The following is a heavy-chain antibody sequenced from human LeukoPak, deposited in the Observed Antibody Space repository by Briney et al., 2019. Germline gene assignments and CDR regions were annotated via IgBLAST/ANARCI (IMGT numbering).Heavy chain of an antibody. J-gene: IGHJ4*02. V-gene: IGHV3-30*18. CDR3: AKGASDYIWGSFRPPDDY. CDR2: ISTDGSNK. Sequence: PGRSLRLSCAASGFTFTSYGMHWVRQSPGKGLEWVAVISTDGSNKYYADSVKGRFTISRDNSKNTLSLQMNSLRAEDTAVYYCAKGASDYIWGSFRPPDDYWGQGTLVTVSS. CDR1: GFTFTSYG. D-gene: IGHD3-16*02.